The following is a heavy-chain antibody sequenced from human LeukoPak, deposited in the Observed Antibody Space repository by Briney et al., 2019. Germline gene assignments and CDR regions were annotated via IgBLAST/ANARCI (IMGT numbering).Heavy chain of an antibody. CDR1: GGSISSYY. CDR3: ATGPLRSGSYLPFDY. J-gene: IGHJ4*02. CDR2: IYYSGST. D-gene: IGHD1-26*01. Sequence: SETLSLTCTVSGGSISSYYWSWIRQPPGKGLEWIGYIYYSGSTNYNPSLKSRVTISVDTSKNQFSLKLSSVTAADTAVYYCATGPLRSGSYLPFDYWGQGTLVTVSS. V-gene: IGHV4-59*01.